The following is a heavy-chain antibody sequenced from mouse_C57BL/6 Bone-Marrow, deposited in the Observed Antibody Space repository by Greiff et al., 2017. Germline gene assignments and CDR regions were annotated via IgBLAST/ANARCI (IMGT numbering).Heavy chain of an antibody. CDR3: ARAPLFTTVVGGFDY. V-gene: IGHV1-55*01. Sequence: QVQLQQPGAELVKPGASVKMSCKASGYTFTSYWITWVKQRPGQGLEWIGDIYPGSGSTHYNEKFKSKATLTVDTSSSTAYMQLSSLTSEDSAVYYCARAPLFTTVVGGFDYWGQGTTLTVSS. CDR1: GYTFTSYW. D-gene: IGHD1-1*01. CDR2: IYPGSGST. J-gene: IGHJ2*01.